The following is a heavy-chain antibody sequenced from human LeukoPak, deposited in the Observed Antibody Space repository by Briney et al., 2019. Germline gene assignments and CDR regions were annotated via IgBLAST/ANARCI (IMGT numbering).Heavy chain of an antibody. CDR2: INPSGGST. CDR3: ASSHSSSWYGSNNWFDP. Sequence: ASVKVSCKASGYTFTSYYMHWVRQAPGQGLEWMGIINPSGGSTSYAQKFQGRVTMTRDMSTSTVYMELSSLRSEDTAVYYCASSHSSSWYGSNNWFDPWGQGTLVTVSS. V-gene: IGHV1-46*01. D-gene: IGHD6-13*01. CDR1: GYTFTSYY. J-gene: IGHJ5*02.